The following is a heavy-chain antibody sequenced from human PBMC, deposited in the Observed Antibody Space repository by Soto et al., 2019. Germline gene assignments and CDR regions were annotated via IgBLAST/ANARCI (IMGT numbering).Heavy chain of an antibody. Sequence: GESLTLSCKASGYIFASNWIAWVLHMPGKGLEWMGIIYPGDSDTRYSPSFQGQVTISADKSISTAYLQWNSLKASDTAMYYCARLRNGYDSSGYSVDGFDIWGQGTMVTV. D-gene: IGHD3-22*01. V-gene: IGHV5-51*01. J-gene: IGHJ3*02. CDR2: IYPGDSDT. CDR1: GYIFASNW. CDR3: ARLRNGYDSSGYSVDGFDI.